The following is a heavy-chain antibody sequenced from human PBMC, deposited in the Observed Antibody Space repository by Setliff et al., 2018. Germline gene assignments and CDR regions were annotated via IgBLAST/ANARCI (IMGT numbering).Heavy chain of an antibody. CDR3: ARVLVGYDFWSGYSRRPWFDP. V-gene: IGHV1-18*01. CDR1: GYTFISYG. J-gene: IGHJ5*02. D-gene: IGHD3-3*01. CDR2: ISAYNGNT. Sequence: ASVKVSCKASGYTFISYGISWVRQAPGQGLEWMGWISAYNGNTNYAQKLQGRVTMTTDTSTSTAYMELRSLRSDDTAVYYCARVLVGYDFWSGYSRRPWFDPWGQGTLVTVSS.